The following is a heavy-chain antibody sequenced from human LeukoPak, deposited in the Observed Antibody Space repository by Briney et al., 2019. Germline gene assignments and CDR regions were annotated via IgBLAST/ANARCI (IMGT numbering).Heavy chain of an antibody. Sequence: ASVKVSCKASGYTFTGYYMHWVRQAPGQGLEWMGWINPNSGGTNYAQKLQGRVTMTTDTSTGTAYMELRSLRSDDTAVYYCAREGSEGAHVFDYWGQGTLVTVSS. CDR2: INPNSGGT. CDR3: AREGSEGAHVFDY. V-gene: IGHV1-2*02. CDR1: GYTFTGYY. J-gene: IGHJ4*02. D-gene: IGHD1-26*01.